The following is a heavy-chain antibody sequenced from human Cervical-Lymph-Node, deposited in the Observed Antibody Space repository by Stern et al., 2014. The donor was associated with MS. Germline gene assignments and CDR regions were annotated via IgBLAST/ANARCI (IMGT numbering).Heavy chain of an antibody. CDR2: IYTGDSET. Sequence: EVHLVESGAELIRPGESLKISCKGSRFKFSIYWIAWVRQMPGKGLEWMGIIYTGDSETRYSPSFKGQVTMSADKSTSTAYLQWSSLNASDTAMYFCARQTTAWASDVWGQGTLVTVSS. J-gene: IGHJ4*02. V-gene: IGHV5-51*01. D-gene: IGHD1-14*01. CDR3: ARQTTAWASDV. CDR1: RFKFSIYW.